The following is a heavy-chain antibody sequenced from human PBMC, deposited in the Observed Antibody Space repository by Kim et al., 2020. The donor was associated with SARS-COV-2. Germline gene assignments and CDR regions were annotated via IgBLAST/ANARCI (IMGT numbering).Heavy chain of an antibody. CDR1: GFIFSNFT. V-gene: IGHV3-64D*06. J-gene: IGHJ6*02. CDR2: IDINGDRT. D-gene: IGHD2-2*01. Sequence: GGSLRLSCSASGFIFSNFTLHWVRQAPGKGLEYVSLIDINGDRTYYADSVKGRFTISRDSAKNTLYLQMSSLRPEDTAVYYCVKGRCSSTSCYPNAMDVWGQGTTVTVSS. CDR3: VKGRCSSTSCYPNAMDV.